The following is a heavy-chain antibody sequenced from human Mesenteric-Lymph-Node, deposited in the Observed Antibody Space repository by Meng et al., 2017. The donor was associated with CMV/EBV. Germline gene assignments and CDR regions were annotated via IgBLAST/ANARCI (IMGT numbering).Heavy chain of an antibody. CDR3: ARCYDFWSGYYTHYYYYGMDV. J-gene: IGHJ6*02. CDR2: INGEGSSA. CDR1: GFTFSSYW. V-gene: IGHV3-74*01. D-gene: IGHD3-3*01. Sequence: GESLKISCAASGFTFSSYWMHWVRQAPGKGLEWVSRINGEGSSASYADSVRGRFTISRDNAKNSLYLQMNSLRAEDTAVYYCARCYDFWSGYYTHYYYYGMDVWGQGTTVTVSS.